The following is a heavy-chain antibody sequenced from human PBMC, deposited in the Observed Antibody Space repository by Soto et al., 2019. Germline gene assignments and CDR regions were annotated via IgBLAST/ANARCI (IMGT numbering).Heavy chain of an antibody. V-gene: IGHV3-74*01. D-gene: IGHD5-18*01. CDR1: GFTFSTAW. J-gene: IGHJ6*04. Sequence: GGALRLSCAASGFTFSTAWINWVRQAPGKGLVWVSRINSDGSSTSYADSVKGRFTISRDNAKNTLYLQMNSLRAEDTAVYYCASGYVPAWGKGTTVTVSS. CDR2: INSDGSST. CDR3: ASGYVPA.